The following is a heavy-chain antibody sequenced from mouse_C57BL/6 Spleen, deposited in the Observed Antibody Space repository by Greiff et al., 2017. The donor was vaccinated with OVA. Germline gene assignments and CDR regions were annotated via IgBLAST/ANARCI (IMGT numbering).Heavy chain of an antibody. V-gene: IGHV1-18*01. CDR2: INPNNGGT. D-gene: IGHD2-4*01. CDR1: LYTFTDYN. CDR3: ARSNYDYDAGTFAY. Sequence: EVQLQQSGPELVKPGASVKIPCKASLYTFTDYNMDWVKQSHGKSLEWIGDINPNNGGTIYNQKFKGKATLTVDKSSSTAYMELRSLTSEDTAVYYCARSNYDYDAGTFAYWGQGTLVTVSA. J-gene: IGHJ3*01.